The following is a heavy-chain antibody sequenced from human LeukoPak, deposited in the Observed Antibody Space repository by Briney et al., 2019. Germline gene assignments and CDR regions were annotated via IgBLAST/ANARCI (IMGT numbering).Heavy chain of an antibody. CDR1: GGSISSYY. CDR3: ASHPGSSSSHWYYYYYMDV. J-gene: IGHJ6*03. V-gene: IGHV4-59*08. Sequence: SETLSLTCIVSGGSISSYYWSWIRQPPGKGLEWIGYVYYSGSTNYNPSLKSRVTISVDTSKNQFSLKLSSVTAADTAVYYCASHPGSSSSHWYYYYYMDVWGKGTTVTVSS. CDR2: VYYSGST. D-gene: IGHD6-6*01.